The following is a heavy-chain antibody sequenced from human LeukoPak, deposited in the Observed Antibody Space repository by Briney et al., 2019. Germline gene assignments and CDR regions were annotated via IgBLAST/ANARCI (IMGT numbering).Heavy chain of an antibody. CDR3: AKTNWGAFDI. D-gene: IGHD7-27*01. CDR2: IYYSGNT. V-gene: IGHV4-61*08. CDR1: GGSISSGGYY. Sequence: SETLSLTCTVSGGSISSGGYYWSWIRQPPGKGLEWIGFIYYSGNTHYNPSLKSRVTISVDTSKNLFSLKLSSVTAADTAVYYCAKTNWGAFDIWGQGTMVTVSS. J-gene: IGHJ3*02.